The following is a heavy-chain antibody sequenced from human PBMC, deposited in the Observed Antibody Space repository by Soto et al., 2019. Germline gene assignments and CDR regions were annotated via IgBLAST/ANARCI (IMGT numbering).Heavy chain of an antibody. CDR1: GLLVSSNY. D-gene: IGHD1-26*01. Sequence: EVQLVESGGDLVQPGRSLRLSCAASGLLVSSNYMSWVRQAPGKGLEWVSVIYSGRNTHYADSVKGRFTISRDNSKNTLYLQMDSLRAEDTAVYYCARGYRVEGAYGAGAFFDYWGQGTLVTVSS. CDR3: ARGYRVEGAYGAGAFFDY. CDR2: IYSGRNT. J-gene: IGHJ4*02. V-gene: IGHV3-66*01.